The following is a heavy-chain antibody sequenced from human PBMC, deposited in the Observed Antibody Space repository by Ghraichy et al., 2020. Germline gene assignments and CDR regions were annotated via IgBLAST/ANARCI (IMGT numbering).Heavy chain of an antibody. CDR3: ARDKPGWFDP. J-gene: IGHJ5*02. CDR1: GFNFSKYN. Sequence: GGSLRLSCEGSGFNFSKYNMNWVRQAPGKGLEWVSTISHSGSYIFYADSVKGRFTISRDNAKSSLYLQLTRLSAEDTAQYYCARDKPGWFDPWGQGTLVIVSS. V-gene: IGHV3-21*01. CDR2: ISHSGSYI.